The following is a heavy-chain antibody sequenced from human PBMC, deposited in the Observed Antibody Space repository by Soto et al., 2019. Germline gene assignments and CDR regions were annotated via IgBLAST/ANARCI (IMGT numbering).Heavy chain of an antibody. D-gene: IGHD6-13*01. Sequence: ETLSLTCTVSGGSISSSSYYWGWIRQPPGKGLEWIGTIYYSGSTYYNPSLKSRVTISIDTSKNQFSLNLSSVTAVDTAVYYCARAKTSIGAALFDYWGQGTLVTVSS. CDR3: ARAKTSIGAALFDY. CDR2: IYYSGST. CDR1: GGSISSSSYY. J-gene: IGHJ4*02. V-gene: IGHV4-39*01.